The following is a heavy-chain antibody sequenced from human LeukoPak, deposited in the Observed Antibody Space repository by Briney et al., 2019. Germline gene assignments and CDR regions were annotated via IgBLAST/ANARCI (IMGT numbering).Heavy chain of an antibody. J-gene: IGHJ4*02. CDR3: ATGSGSGWYDLGY. V-gene: IGHV1-46*01. CDR1: GYTFTSYY. D-gene: IGHD6-19*01. Sequence: ASVNVSCKASGYTFTSYYMHWVRQAPGQGLEWMGIINPSGGSTSYAQKFQGRVTMTEDTSTDTAYMELSSLRSEDTAVYYCATGSGSGWYDLGYWGQGTLVTVSS. CDR2: INPSGGST.